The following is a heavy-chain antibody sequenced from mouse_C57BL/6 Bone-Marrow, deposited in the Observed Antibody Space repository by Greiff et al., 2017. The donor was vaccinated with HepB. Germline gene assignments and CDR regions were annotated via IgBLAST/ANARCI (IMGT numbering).Heavy chain of an antibody. CDR3: ARADYSSSPGY. D-gene: IGHD1-1*01. J-gene: IGHJ2*01. V-gene: IGHV1-66*01. CDR1: GYSFTSYY. Sequence: QVQLQQSGPELVKPGASVKISCKASGYSFTSYYIHWVKQRPGQGLEWIGWIYPESGNTKYNEKFKGKATLTADTSSSTAYMQLSSLTSEDSAVYYCARADYSSSPGYWGQSTTLTASS. CDR2: IYPESGNT.